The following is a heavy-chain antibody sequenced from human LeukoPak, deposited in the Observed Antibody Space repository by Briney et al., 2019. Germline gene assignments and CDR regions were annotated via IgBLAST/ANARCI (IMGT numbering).Heavy chain of an antibody. CDR2: ISAYNGNT. V-gene: IGHV1-18*01. CDR1: GYTFTSYG. Sequence: GASVKVSCKASGYTFTSYGISWVRQAPGQGLEWREWISAYNGNTNYAKKLQGRVTMTTDTSTSTAYMELRSLRSDDTAVYYCASTKRENAFDIWGQGTMVTVSS. CDR3: ASTKRENAFDI. J-gene: IGHJ3*02. D-gene: IGHD1-1*01.